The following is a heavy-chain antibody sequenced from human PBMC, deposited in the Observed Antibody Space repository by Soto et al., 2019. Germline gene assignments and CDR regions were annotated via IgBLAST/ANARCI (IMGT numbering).Heavy chain of an antibody. CDR2: INASGGST. Sequence: ASVKVSCKASGYTFTSYYMHWVRQAPGQGLEWMGIINASGGSTSYAQKFQGRVTMTTDTSTSTAYMELRSLRSDDTAVYYCARGRRAVASGMAFDIWGQGTMVTV. V-gene: IGHV1-46*01. CDR3: ARGRRAVASGMAFDI. J-gene: IGHJ3*02. D-gene: IGHD6-19*01. CDR1: GYTFTSYY.